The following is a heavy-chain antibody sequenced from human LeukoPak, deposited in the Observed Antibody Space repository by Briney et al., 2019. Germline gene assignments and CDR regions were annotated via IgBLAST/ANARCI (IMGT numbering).Heavy chain of an antibody. V-gene: IGHV4-34*01. D-gene: IGHD3-3*01. J-gene: IGHJ6*02. Sequence: SSETLSLTCAVYGGSFSGYYWSWIRQPPGKGLEWIGEINHSGSTNYNPSLKSRVTISVDTSKNQFSLKLSSVTAADTAVYYCARVGITIPGYGMDVWGQGTTVTVSS. CDR2: INHSGST. CDR1: GGSFSGYY. CDR3: ARVGITIPGYGMDV.